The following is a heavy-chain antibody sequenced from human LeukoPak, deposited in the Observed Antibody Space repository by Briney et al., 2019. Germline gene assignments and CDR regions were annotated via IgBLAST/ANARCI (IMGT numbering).Heavy chain of an antibody. CDR3: AVKTTVTTFDY. V-gene: IGHV4-34*01. CDR1: GGSFSGYY. J-gene: IGHJ4*02. D-gene: IGHD4-11*01. CDR2: INHSGST. Sequence: PSETLSLTCAVYGGSFSGYYWSWIRQPPGKGLEWIGEINHSGSTNYNSSLKSRVTISVDTSKNQFSLKLSSVTAADTAVYYCAVKTTVTTFDYWGQGTLVTVSS.